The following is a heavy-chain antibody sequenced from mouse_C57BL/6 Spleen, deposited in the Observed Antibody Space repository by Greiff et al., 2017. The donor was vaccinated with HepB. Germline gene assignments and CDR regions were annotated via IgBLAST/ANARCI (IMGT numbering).Heavy chain of an antibody. CDR3: ARKGGYDYDGYFDV. CDR1: GYSITSGYY. CDR2: ISYDGSN. D-gene: IGHD2-4*01. Sequence: EVKVEESGPGLVKPSQSLSLTCSVTGYSITSGYYWNWIRQFPGNKLEWMGYISYDGSNNYNPSLKNRISITRDTSKNQFFLKLNSVTTEDTATYYRARKGGYDYDGYFDVWGTGTTVTVSS. J-gene: IGHJ1*03. V-gene: IGHV3-6*01.